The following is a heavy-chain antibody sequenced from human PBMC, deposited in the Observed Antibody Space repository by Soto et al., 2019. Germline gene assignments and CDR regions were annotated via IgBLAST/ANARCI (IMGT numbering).Heavy chain of an antibody. Sequence: GGSLRLSCAASGFTFSSYSMNWVRQAPGKGLEWVSSISSSSSYIYYADSVKGRFTISRDNAKNSLYLQMNSLRAEDTAVYYCARDRWDEVVVAAIDYWGQGTLVTVSS. V-gene: IGHV3-21*01. CDR1: GFTFSSYS. CDR2: ISSSSSYI. D-gene: IGHD2-15*01. J-gene: IGHJ4*02. CDR3: ARDRWDEVVVAAIDY.